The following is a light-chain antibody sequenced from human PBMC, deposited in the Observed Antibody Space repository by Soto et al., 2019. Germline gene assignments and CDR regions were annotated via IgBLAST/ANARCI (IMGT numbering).Light chain of an antibody. Sequence: EIVLTQSPGTLSLSPGERATLSCRASQSVSNNYLAWYQQKPGQAPRLLIYDASTRATGIPARFSGSGSGTEFTLTFSLLLSEHLPVYSSQQYNKRPLTFGRGTKVDIK. V-gene: IGKV3D-15*01. CDR1: QSVSNN. CDR2: DAS. J-gene: IGKJ3*01. CDR3: QQYNKRPLT.